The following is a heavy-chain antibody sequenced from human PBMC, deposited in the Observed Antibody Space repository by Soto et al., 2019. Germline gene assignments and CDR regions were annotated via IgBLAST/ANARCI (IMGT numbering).Heavy chain of an antibody. CDR1: GGTFNTYT. CDR3: VRNPPYSLPTSDPLDN. J-gene: IGHJ4*02. Sequence: QVQLVQSGPEVKNPGSSVTVSCKASGGTFNTYTFSWVRQAPGQGLEWMGSILPILATTNYAPGFQDRLSLTPDQFASPAYIELSSLTSPDTAVYYCVRNPPYSLPTSDPLDNWGQGTLVTVSS. CDR2: ILPILATT. D-gene: IGHD2-21*01. V-gene: IGHV1-69*16.